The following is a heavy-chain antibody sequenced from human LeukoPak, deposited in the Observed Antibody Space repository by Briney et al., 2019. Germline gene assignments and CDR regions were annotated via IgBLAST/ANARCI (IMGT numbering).Heavy chain of an antibody. CDR1: GFTFSSYD. J-gene: IGHJ6*02. CDR3: AKDRSRYCSSTSCLNGMDV. Sequence: GGSLRLSCAASGFTFSSYDMHWVRQATGKGLEWVSAIGTAGDTYYPDSVKGRFTISRDNSKNTLYLQMNSLRAEDTAVYYCAKDRSRYCSSTSCLNGMDVWGQGTTVTVSS. V-gene: IGHV3-13*01. CDR2: IGTAGDT. D-gene: IGHD2-2*01.